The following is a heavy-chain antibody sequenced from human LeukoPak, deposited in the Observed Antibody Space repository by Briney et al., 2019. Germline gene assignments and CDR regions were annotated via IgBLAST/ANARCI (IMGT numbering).Heavy chain of an antibody. V-gene: IGHV3-30*18. CDR2: ISYDGSYK. D-gene: IGHD4-17*01. CDR1: GFTFSSYG. Sequence: GRSLRLSCAASGFTFSSYGMHWVRQAPGKGLEWVAVISYDGSYKYYADSVEGRFTISRDNSKNTLYLQMNSLRAEDTAVYYCAKVGDYGDYALDYWGQGTLVTVSS. CDR3: AKVGDYGDYALDY. J-gene: IGHJ4*02.